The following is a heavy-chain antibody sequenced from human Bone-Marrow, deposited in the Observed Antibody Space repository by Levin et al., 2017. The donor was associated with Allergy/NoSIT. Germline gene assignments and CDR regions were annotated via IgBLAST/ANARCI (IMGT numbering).Heavy chain of an antibody. V-gene: IGHV4-59*01. J-gene: IGHJ6*02. Sequence: TASETLSLTCTVSGGSMNTYYWSWIRHSPEKGLEWIAQIYYTGTTEYNPSLRSRLSVSVDTSRNQFSLQLTSVSAADMAVYYCARNSRNHYFYGLDVWGQGTTVIVSS. CDR1: GGSMNTYY. CDR3: ARNSRNHYFYGLDV. D-gene: IGHD6-13*01. CDR2: IYYTGTT.